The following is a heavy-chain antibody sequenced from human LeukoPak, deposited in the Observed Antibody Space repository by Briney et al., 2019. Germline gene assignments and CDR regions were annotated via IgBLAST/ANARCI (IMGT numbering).Heavy chain of an antibody. CDR1: GFTFSSYE. CDR2: ISSSGSTI. V-gene: IGHV3-48*03. D-gene: IGHD6-13*01. Sequence: SGGSLRLSCAASGFTFSSYEMNWVRQAPGKGLEWVSYISSSGSTIYYADSVKGRFTISRDNAKNSLYLQMNSLRAEDTAVYYCARGRGSSWYFDYWGQGTLVTVSS. J-gene: IGHJ4*02. CDR3: ARGRGSSWYFDY.